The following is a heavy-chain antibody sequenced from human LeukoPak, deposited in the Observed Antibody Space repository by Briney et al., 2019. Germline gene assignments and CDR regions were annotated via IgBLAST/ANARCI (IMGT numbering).Heavy chain of an antibody. V-gene: IGHV3-21*01. CDR2: ISSSSSYI. J-gene: IGHJ4*02. CDR1: GFTFSSYS. Sequence: GGSLRLSCAASGFTFSSYSMNWVRQAPGKGLEWVTSISSSSSYIYYADSVKGRFTISRDNAKNSLYLQMNSLRAEDTAVYYCARDRGCIVGAIVYWGQGTLVTVSS. CDR3: ARDRGCIVGAIVY. D-gene: IGHD1-26*01.